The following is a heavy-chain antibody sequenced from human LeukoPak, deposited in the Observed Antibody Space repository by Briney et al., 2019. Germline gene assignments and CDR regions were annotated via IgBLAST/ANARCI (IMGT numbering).Heavy chain of an antibody. V-gene: IGHV4-30-4*07. CDR2: IYYSGST. CDR1: GGSISSGGNS. J-gene: IGHJ3*02. CDR3: ARAGTGRVGEVFDI. Sequence: SQTLSLTCAVAGGSISSGGNSWSWIRQPPGKGLEWIGYIYYSGSTYYNPSLKSRVTISVDTSKNQFSLKLSSVTAADTAVYYCARAGTGRVGEVFDIWGQGTMVTVSS. D-gene: IGHD3-10*01.